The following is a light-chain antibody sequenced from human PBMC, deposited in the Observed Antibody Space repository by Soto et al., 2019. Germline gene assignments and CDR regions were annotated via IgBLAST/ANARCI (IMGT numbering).Light chain of an antibody. CDR3: QQFDSPPLT. V-gene: IGKV1-33*01. J-gene: IGKJ5*01. CDR2: DAS. CDR1: QDITNY. Sequence: DLQMTQSPSSLSASVGDRVTIICQASQDITNYLNWYQQKPGKAPRLLIHDASNLETGVPSRFSGSGSGTYFSFTISSLQPEDFATYFCQQFDSPPLTFGQGTRLEIK.